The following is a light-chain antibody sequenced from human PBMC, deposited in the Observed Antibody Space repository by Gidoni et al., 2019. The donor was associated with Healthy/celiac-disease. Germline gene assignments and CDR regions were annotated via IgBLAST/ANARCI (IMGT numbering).Light chain of an antibody. Sequence: AIRMTQSPSSFSASTGDRVTITCRASHGISSYLAWYQQKPGKAPKLLIYAASTLQSGVPSRFSGSGSGTDFTLTISCLQSEDFATYYCQQYYSYPRVTFGPGTKVDIK. CDR3: QQYYSYPRVT. CDR2: AAS. V-gene: IGKV1-8*01. J-gene: IGKJ3*01. CDR1: HGISSY.